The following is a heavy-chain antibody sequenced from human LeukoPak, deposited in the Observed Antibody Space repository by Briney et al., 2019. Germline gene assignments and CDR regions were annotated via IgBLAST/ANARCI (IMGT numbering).Heavy chain of an antibody. CDR1: EFTFSSYA. V-gene: IGHV3-23*01. CDR3: AKDLVQGTVLYESGPDAFDI. CDR2: ISGSGDST. Sequence: GGTLRLSCAASEFTFSSYAMTWVRQAPGEGLEWVSAISGSGDSTYYADSVKGRFTISRDNTKNRLYLQMSSLRAEDTAVYYCAKDLVQGTVLYESGPDAFDIWGQGTMVTVSS. J-gene: IGHJ3*02. D-gene: IGHD1/OR15-1a*01.